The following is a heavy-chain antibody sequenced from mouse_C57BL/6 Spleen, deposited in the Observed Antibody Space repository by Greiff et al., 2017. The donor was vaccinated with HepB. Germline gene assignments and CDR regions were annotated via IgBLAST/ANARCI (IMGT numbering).Heavy chain of an antibody. Sequence: VQLQQPGAELVKPGASVKLSCKASGYTFTSYWMHWVKQRPGRGHEWSGRIDPNSGGTKYNEKFKSKATLTVDKPSSTAYMQLSSLTSEDSAVYYCASCYEDYFDYWGQGTTLTVSS. CDR2: IDPNSGGT. CDR1: GYTFTSYW. CDR3: ASCYEDYFDY. V-gene: IGHV1-72*01. D-gene: IGHD2-3*01. J-gene: IGHJ2*01.